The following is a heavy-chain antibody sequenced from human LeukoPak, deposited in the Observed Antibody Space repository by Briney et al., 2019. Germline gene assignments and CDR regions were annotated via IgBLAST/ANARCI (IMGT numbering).Heavy chain of an antibody. CDR3: AVYSTSSGGLDP. Sequence: GGSLRLSCPASGFTFSYSWVTWVRQAPGKGLEWVANIKQDGSEKYYVDSVKGRFTISRDNAKNSLYLQMNSLRAEDTAVYYCAVYSTSSGGLDPWGQGTLVTVSS. CDR1: GFTFSYSW. J-gene: IGHJ5*02. CDR2: IKQDGSEK. V-gene: IGHV3-7*05. D-gene: IGHD6-6*01.